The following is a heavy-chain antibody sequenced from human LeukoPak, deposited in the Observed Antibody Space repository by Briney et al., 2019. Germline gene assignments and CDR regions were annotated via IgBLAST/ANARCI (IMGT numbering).Heavy chain of an antibody. CDR2: VSGTGGRT. V-gene: IGHV3-23*01. J-gene: IGHJ5*02. D-gene: IGHD6-6*01. CDR1: GFTFSTYA. CDR3: VKASSSSPQYNWFDA. Sequence: GGSLRLSCAASGFTFSTYAMSWVRQAPGKGLEWVTVVSGTGGRTYYADSVKGRFTISRDNSKNTLYLQMNSLRAEDTALYYCVKASSSSPQYNWFDAWGQGTLVTVSS.